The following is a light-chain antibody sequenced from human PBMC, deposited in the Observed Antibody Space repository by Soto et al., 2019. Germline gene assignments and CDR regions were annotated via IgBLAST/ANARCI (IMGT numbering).Light chain of an antibody. V-gene: IGKV3-15*01. Sequence: EIMMTQSPVTLSASPGERVTLSCRASQSISSNLAWFQQKPGQAPRLLIYGASTRATGIPARFSGSGSGTDFTLTISRLQSEDFAVYYCQQYGSSRWTFGQGTKV. J-gene: IGKJ1*01. CDR3: QQYGSSRWT. CDR2: GAS. CDR1: QSISSN.